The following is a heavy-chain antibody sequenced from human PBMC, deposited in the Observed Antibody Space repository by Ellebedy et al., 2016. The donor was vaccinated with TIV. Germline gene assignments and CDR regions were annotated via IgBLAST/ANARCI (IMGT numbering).Heavy chain of an antibody. D-gene: IGHD3-3*01. CDR3: ATYDYDFWSGYYGGDY. Sequence: GGSLRLSXAASGFTFSSYSMNWVRQAPGKGLEWVSSISSSSSYIYYADSVKGRFTISRDNAKNSLYLQMNSLRAEDTAVYYCATYDYDFWSGYYGGDYWGQGTLVTVSS. CDR2: ISSSSSYI. V-gene: IGHV3-21*01. J-gene: IGHJ4*02. CDR1: GFTFSSYS.